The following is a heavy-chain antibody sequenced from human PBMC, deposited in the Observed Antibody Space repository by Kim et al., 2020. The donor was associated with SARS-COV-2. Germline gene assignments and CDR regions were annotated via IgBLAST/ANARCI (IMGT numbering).Heavy chain of an antibody. V-gene: IGHV3-30*18. Sequence: GGSLRLSCAASGFTFSSYGMHWVRQAPGKGLEWVAVISYDGSNKYYADSVKGRFTISRDNSKNTLYLQMNSLRAEDTAVYYCAKGYSSGWLYYFDYWGQGTLVTVSS. D-gene: IGHD6-19*01. J-gene: IGHJ4*02. CDR3: AKGYSSGWLYYFDY. CDR1: GFTFSSYG. CDR2: ISYDGSNK.